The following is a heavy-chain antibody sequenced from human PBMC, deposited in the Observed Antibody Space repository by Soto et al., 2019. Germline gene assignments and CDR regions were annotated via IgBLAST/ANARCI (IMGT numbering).Heavy chain of an antibody. CDR3: EVTTGY. D-gene: IGHD2-21*02. CDR1: GYTFTDYD. J-gene: IGHJ4*02. Sequence: QVQVVQSRAEVKKPGASVQVSCKTSGYTFTDYDINWVRQATGQGLEWMGWVSPGNGNAGYAPQFQGRVNMTIDTSISTVYMELSSLTSEDTAVYFCEVTTGYWGQGTKVTVSS. V-gene: IGHV1-8*01. CDR2: VSPGNGNA.